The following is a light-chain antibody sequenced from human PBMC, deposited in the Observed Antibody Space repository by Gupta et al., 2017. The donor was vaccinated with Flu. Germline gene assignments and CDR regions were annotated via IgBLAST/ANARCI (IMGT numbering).Light chain of an antibody. CDR3: QKYYKLPLT. V-gene: IGKV4-1*01. CDR2: WAY. J-gene: IGKJ4*01. CDR1: QTILHSSNNKNY. Sequence: DIVMTQSPESLAASLGEEATINCKSSQTILHSSNNKNYLAWYQHKAGQSPKLLIYWAYTRDSGVPDRFTGGGSGTECTITITSLQAEDAAVDDCQKYYKLPLTCGGGTKVEI.